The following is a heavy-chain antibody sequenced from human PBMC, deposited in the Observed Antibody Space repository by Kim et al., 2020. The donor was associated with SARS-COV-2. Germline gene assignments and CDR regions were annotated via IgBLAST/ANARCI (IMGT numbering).Heavy chain of an antibody. D-gene: IGHD3-16*01. V-gene: IGHV3-30*04. CDR2: ISYDGSNK. J-gene: IGHJ4*02. CDR1: GFTFSSYA. CDR3: AREGGNYFDY. Sequence: GGSLRLSCAASGFTFSSYAMHWVRQAPGKGLEWVAVISYDGSNKYYADSVKGRFTFSRDNSKNTLYLQMNSLRAEDTAVYYCAREGGNYFDYWGQGTLVTVSS.